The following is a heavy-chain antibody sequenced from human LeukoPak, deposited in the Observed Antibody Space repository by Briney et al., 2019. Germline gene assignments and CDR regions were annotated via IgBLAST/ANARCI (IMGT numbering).Heavy chain of an antibody. V-gene: IGHV4-34*01. CDR3: ARESGMVVAATYYYYGMDV. Sequence: SETLSLTCAVYGGSFSGYYWSWIRQPPGKGLEWIGEINHSGSTNYNPSLKSRVTISVDTSKNQFSLKLSSVTAADTAVYYCARESGMVVAATYYYYGMDVWGQGTTVTVSS. J-gene: IGHJ6*02. CDR1: GGSFSGYY. D-gene: IGHD2-15*01. CDR2: INHSGST.